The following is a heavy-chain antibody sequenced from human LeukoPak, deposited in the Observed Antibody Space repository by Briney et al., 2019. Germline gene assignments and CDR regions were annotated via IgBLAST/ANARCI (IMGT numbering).Heavy chain of an antibody. V-gene: IGHV3-23*01. CDR2: IGAGDKYT. D-gene: IGHD3-3*01. J-gene: IGHJ4*02. CDR1: GFAFSSYA. CDR3: AKLGWAGVVTSPPLH. Sequence: GGSLRLSCAASGFAFSSYAMHWVRQAPGKGLEWVSSIGAGDKYTYYGDSVKGRFTISRDNSKNTLYLQMNSLRDEDTAIYYCAKLGWAGVVTSPPLHWGQGTLVTVSS.